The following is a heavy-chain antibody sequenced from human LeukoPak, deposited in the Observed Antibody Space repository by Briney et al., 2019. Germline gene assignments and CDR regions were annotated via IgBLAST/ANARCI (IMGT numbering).Heavy chain of an antibody. CDR3: ARGHSWSDAFDI. CDR1: GGSISSHY. J-gene: IGHJ3*02. D-gene: IGHD6-13*01. Sequence: SETLSLTRTVSGGSISSHYWSWIRQPPGKGLEWIGYIYYSGSTNYNPSLKSRVTISVDTSKNQFSLKLSSVTAADTAVYYCARGHSWSDAFDIWGQGTMVTVSS. CDR2: IYYSGST. V-gene: IGHV4-59*11.